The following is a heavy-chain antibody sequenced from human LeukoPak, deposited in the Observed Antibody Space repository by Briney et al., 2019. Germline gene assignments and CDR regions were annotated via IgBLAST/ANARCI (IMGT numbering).Heavy chain of an antibody. V-gene: IGHV3-11*04. J-gene: IGHJ4*02. D-gene: IGHD2-2*01. CDR3: ASETYCSSTSCHFDY. CDR2: ISSSGYTT. Sequence: PGGSLRLSCAASGFTFSDYYMSWIRQTPGKGLEWVSYISSSGYTTYHADSVKGRFTISRDNAKSSLYLQMNSLRAEDTAVYYCASETYCSSTSCHFDYWGQGTLVTVSS. CDR1: GFTFSDYY.